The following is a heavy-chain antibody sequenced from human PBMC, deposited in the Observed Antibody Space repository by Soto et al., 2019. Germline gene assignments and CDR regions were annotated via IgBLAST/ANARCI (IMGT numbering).Heavy chain of an antibody. D-gene: IGHD3-22*01. V-gene: IGHV4-59*01. Sequence: QVQLQESGPGLVKPSETLSLTCTVSGGSISSYYWSWIRQPPGKGLEWIGYIYYSGSTNYNPSLKSRVTISLDTSKNQFSLKLSSVAAADTAVYYCASEVYDSRNCYYYTMDVWGQGTTVTVSS. CDR2: IYYSGST. CDR1: GGSISSYY. CDR3: ASEVYDSRNCYYYTMDV. J-gene: IGHJ6*02.